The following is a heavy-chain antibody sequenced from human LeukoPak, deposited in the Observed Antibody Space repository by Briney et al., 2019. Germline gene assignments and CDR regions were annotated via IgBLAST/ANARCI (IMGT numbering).Heavy chain of an antibody. CDR3: ARGATFSVDY. CDR1: GCSISSGGYY. V-gene: IGHV4-31*03. D-gene: IGHD4/OR15-4a*01. J-gene: IGHJ4*02. CDR2: IYYSGST. Sequence: SQTLSLTCTVCGCSISSGGYYWSWIRQHPGKGLEWIGCIYYSGSTYYNPSLKSRVTISVDTSKNQFSLKLSSVTAADTAVYYCARGATFSVDYWGQGTLVTVSS.